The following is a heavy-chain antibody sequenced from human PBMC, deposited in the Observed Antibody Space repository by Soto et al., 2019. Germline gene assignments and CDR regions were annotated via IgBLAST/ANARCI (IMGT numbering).Heavy chain of an antibody. CDR1: GGSFSGYY. V-gene: IGHV4-34*01. Sequence: LSLTCAVYGGSFSGYYWSWIRQPPGKGLEWIGEINHSGSTNYNPSLKSRVTISVDTSKNQFSLKLSSVTAADTAVYYCARGRGIGSWIPRNNYGMDVWGQGTTVTVSS. CDR3: ARGRGIGSWIPRNNYGMDV. J-gene: IGHJ6*02. CDR2: INHSGST. D-gene: IGHD5-18*01.